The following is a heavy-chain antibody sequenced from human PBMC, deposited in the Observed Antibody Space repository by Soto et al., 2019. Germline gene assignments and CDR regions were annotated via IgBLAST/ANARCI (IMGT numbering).Heavy chain of an antibody. CDR2: IGTAGDT. CDR1: GFTFSSYD. V-gene: IGHV3-13*01. D-gene: IGHD2-15*01. CDR3: ARGSGGYDAFDI. J-gene: IGHJ3*02. Sequence: GGSLRLSCAASGFTFSSYDMHWVRQATGKGLEWVSAIGTAGDTYYPGSVKGRFTISRENAKNSLYLQMNSLRAGDTAVYYCARGSGGYDAFDIWGQGTMVTVS.